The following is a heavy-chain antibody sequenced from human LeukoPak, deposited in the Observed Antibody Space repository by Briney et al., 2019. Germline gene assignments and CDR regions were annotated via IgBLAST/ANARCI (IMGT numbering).Heavy chain of an antibody. CDR3: SGLYNYGMDV. CDR2: ISSRRHYI. CDR1: GFTFSTYS. Sequence: PGGSLRLSCAASGFTFSTYSMNWVRQAPGKGLEWGSSISSRRHYIYYPDSVKGRFTISRDNAKNSLYLQMNSLRAEDTAVYYCSGLYNYGMDVWGQGTTVTVSS. V-gene: IGHV3-21*01. J-gene: IGHJ6*02.